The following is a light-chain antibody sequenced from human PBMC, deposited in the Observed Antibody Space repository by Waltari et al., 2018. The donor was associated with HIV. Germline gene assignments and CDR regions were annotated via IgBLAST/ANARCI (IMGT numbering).Light chain of an antibody. CDR3: SSFAGTNNLV. CDR1: SSDDY. V-gene: IGLV2-8*01. J-gene: IGLJ2*01. CDR2: EVS. Sequence: QSALTQPPSASGSPGQSVTIACTGTSSDDYVSWYQQHPGKAPKLMIYEVSKRPSGVPDRFSGSKSGNTASLTVSGLQAEDEADYYCSSFAGTNNLVFGGGTKLTVL.